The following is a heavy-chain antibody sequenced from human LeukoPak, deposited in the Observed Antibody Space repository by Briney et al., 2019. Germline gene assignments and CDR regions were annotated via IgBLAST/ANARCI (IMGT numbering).Heavy chain of an antibody. Sequence: GASVKVSCKASGYTFTGYYMHWVRQAPGQGLEWMGRINPNSGGTNYAQKCQGRGTMTRDTSISTAYMELRRLRSDDTAVYARARDTRAMVRGVITNFDYSGPGTLVTVSS. D-gene: IGHD3-10*01. J-gene: IGHJ4*02. V-gene: IGHV1-2*06. CDR2: INPNSGGT. CDR3: ARDTRAMVRGVITNFDY. CDR1: GYTFTGYY.